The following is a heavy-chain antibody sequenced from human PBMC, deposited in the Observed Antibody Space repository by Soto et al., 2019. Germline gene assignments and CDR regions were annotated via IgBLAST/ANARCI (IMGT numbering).Heavy chain of an antibody. CDR2: MHYTGFS. D-gene: IGHD6-13*01. CDR1: GDSVTSHY. Sequence: SETLSLTCSFSGDSVTSHYLTWIRQSPEKGLEWIGYMHYTGFSHYNPSLKSRLTISVDRSKNQFTLKLTSVTAADTAVYYCARQTPETGIWWFDPWGQGTLVTVSS. V-gene: IGHV4-59*08. J-gene: IGHJ5*02. CDR3: ARQTPETGIWWFDP.